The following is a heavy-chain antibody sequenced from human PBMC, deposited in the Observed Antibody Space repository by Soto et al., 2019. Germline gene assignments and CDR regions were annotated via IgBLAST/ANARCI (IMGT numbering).Heavy chain of an antibody. V-gene: IGHV1-18*01. J-gene: IGHJ4*01. CDR2: LSTYNGNT. CDR3: AIAQTPTEGDF. D-gene: IGHD2-21*02. CDR1: GYTLPNYG. Sequence: QIQVVQSEGEVKQPGASVRVSCKTSGYTLPNYGVSWVRQAPGQGLEWMGWLSTYNGNTKYAQKLQGSVTMTTDTSTSTASVELRSLRFDGTAVYYWAIAQTPTEGDFGGHGTLVTVAS.